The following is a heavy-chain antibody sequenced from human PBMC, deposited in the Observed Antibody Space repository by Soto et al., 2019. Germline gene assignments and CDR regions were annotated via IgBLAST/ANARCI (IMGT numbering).Heavy chain of an antibody. D-gene: IGHD3-3*01. J-gene: IGHJ6*02. CDR2: INSDGSST. Sequence: GGSLSLCCAASGFTFSSYWMHWVRQAPGKGLVWVSRINSDGSSTSYADSVKGRFTISRDNAKNTLYLQMNSLRAEDTAVYYCAGSTIVGLPGPYDYYSMDVWGQGTTVTGPS. CDR3: AGSTIVGLPGPYDYYSMDV. V-gene: IGHV3-74*01. CDR1: GFTFSSYW.